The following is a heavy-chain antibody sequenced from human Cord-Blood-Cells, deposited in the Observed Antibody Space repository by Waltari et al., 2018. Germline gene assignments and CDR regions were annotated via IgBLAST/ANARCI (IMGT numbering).Heavy chain of an antibody. D-gene: IGHD5-12*01. J-gene: IGHJ4*02. CDR3: ATTREGVRDGYDAGGFDY. Sequence: QVQLVQSGAEVKKPGASVKVSCKVSGYTLTELSMHWVRQAPGKGLEWMGGFDTEDDETIYAQKFQGRVTMTEETSTDTADMELRSLRSDDTAVYYCATTREGVRDGYDAGGFDYWGQGTLVTVSS. V-gene: IGHV1-24*01. CDR1: GYTLTELS. CDR2: FDTEDDET.